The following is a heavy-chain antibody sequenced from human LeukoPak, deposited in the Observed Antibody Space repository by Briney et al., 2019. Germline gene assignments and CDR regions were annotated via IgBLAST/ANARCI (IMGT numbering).Heavy chain of an antibody. CDR2: IWYDGSNK. V-gene: IGHV3-33*01. CDR1: GFTFSSYG. Sequence: GGFLRLSCAASGFTFSSYGVHWVRQAPGKGLEWVAVIWYDGSNKYYADSVKGRFTISRDNSKNTLYLQMNSLRAEDTAVYYCARDSGTGYYYYGMDVWGQGTTVTVSS. CDR3: ARDSGTGYYYYGMDV. J-gene: IGHJ6*02. D-gene: IGHD2-8*02.